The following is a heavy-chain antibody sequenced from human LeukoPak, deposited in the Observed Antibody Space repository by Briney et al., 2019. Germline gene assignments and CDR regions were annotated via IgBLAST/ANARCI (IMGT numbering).Heavy chain of an antibody. J-gene: IGHJ4*02. V-gene: IGHV3-7*01. CDR3: ARWRGSTSERSDY. CDR2: IKQDGSAK. D-gene: IGHD2-2*01. Sequence: SGGSLRLSCTASGFTFSDYWMTRVRQAPGKGLVWVANIKQDGSAKYYVDSVKGRFTMSRDNAKNSLYLQMDSLRVEDTATYYCARWRGSTSERSDYWGQGTLVTVSS. CDR1: GFTFSDYW.